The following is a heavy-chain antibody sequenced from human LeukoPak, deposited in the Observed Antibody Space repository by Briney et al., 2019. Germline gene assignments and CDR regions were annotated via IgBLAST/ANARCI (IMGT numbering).Heavy chain of an antibody. Sequence: SETLSLTCTVSGGSVNSSSYYWGWIHQPPGKGLDWIGSIYYSRSTYYNPSLKSRLTISVDTSNNQCSLNLSSVTAADTAVYYCRIIYCKATNCYAKGDYWSQGTLVTTSS. CDR1: GGSVNSSSYY. J-gene: IGHJ4*02. CDR3: RIIYCKATNCYAKGDY. CDR2: IYYSRST. D-gene: IGHD2-2*01. V-gene: IGHV4-39*01.